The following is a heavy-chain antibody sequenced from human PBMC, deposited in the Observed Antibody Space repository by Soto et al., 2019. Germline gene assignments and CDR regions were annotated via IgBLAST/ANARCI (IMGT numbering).Heavy chain of an antibody. V-gene: IGHV1-3*01. J-gene: IGHJ4*02. CDR2: INAGNGNT. CDR3: ARDLQADY. CDR1: GYTFTRYA. Sequence: ASVKVSCKASGYTFTRYAMHWVRQAPGQRLEWMGWINAGNGNTKYSQKFQGRVTITRDPSASTAYMELSTPSSEDTAVYHCARDLQADYWGQGTLVTVSS.